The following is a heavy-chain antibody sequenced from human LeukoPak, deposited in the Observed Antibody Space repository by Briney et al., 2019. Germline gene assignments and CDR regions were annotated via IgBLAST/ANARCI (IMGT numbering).Heavy chain of an antibody. J-gene: IGHJ4*02. D-gene: IGHD1-26*01. V-gene: IGHV3-30*18. CDR1: GFTFSNCG. Sequence: GGSLRLSCAASGFTFSNCGMHWVRQAPGKGLEWVAVISFDGSHQYYADSVKGRFTISRGNSKNTLYLQMNSLRTEDTAVYYCAKGRVGGTYSDYWGQGTLVTVSS. CDR2: ISFDGSHQ. CDR3: AKGRVGGTYSDY.